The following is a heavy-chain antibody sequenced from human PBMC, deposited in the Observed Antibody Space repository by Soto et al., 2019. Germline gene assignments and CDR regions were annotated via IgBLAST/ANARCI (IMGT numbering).Heavy chain of an antibody. CDR1: GASLSGVY. CDR2: INHSGSD. V-gene: IGHV4-34*01. D-gene: IGHD2-15*01. CDR3: ARAFKGIIENTSWPKPYYYGLDV. J-gene: IGHJ6*02. Sequence: QVQLQQWGAGLLKPSETLSLTCGVSGASLSGVYWTGIRQTPGRGLEWIGEINHSGSDYYNPALGNRATISVDTSKKQFSLSLPSVTAADTGRYYCARAFKGIIENTSWPKPYYYGLDVWAQGTAGIVSS.